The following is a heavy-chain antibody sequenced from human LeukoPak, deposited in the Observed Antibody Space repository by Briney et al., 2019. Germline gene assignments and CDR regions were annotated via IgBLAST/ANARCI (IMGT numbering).Heavy chain of an antibody. Sequence: PSETLSLTCAVYGGSFSGYYWSWIRQHPGKGLEWIGYIYYSGSTYYNPSLKSRVTISVDTSKNQFSLKLSSVTAADTAVYYCASGYGRFDYWGQGTLVTVSS. D-gene: IGHD5-12*01. CDR1: GGSFSGYY. V-gene: IGHV4-31*11. CDR3: ASGYGRFDY. CDR2: IYYSGST. J-gene: IGHJ4*02.